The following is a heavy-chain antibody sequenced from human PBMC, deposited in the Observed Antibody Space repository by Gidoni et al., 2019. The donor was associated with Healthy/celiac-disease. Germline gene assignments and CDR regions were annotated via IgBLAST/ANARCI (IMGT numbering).Heavy chain of an antibody. D-gene: IGHD6-19*01. CDR3: ARDPTAAGTTYYFDY. CDR2: INHSGST. CDR1: GGSFSGYY. Sequence: QVQLQQWGAGLLKPSETLSLTCAVYGGSFSGYYWRWIRQPPGKGLEWIGEINHSGSTNYNPALKSRVTISVDTSKNQFSLKLSSVTAADTAVYYCARDPTAAGTTYYFDYWGQGTLVTVSS. J-gene: IGHJ4*02. V-gene: IGHV4-34*01.